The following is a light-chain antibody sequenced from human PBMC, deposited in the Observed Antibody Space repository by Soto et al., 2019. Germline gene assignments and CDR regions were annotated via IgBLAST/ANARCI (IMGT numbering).Light chain of an antibody. V-gene: IGLV2-14*01. J-gene: IGLJ3*02. CDR2: DVS. Sequence: QSALTQPASVSGSPGQSITISCTGTSSDVGGYNYVSWYQQHPGKAPKLMIYDVSNRPSGVSNRFSGSKSGNTASLTISGLQAGDEDDYYCSSYTSSSTLGVFGGGTKLTVL. CDR3: SSYTSSSTLGV. CDR1: SSDVGGYNY.